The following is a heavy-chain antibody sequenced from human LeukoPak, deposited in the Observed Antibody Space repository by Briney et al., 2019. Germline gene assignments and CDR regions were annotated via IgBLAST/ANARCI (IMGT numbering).Heavy chain of an antibody. J-gene: IGHJ4*02. CDR3: AKAAYSNYAKFDY. CDR2: ITGSGGST. D-gene: IGHD4-11*01. CDR1: GFTFSSYA. V-gene: IGHV3-23*01. Sequence: GGSLRLSCAASGFTFSSYAMNRVRQAPGKGLEWVSTITGSGGSTYYADSVKGRFTISRDNSKNTLYLQMHSLRAEDTAVYYCAKAAYSNYAKFDYWGQGTLVTVSS.